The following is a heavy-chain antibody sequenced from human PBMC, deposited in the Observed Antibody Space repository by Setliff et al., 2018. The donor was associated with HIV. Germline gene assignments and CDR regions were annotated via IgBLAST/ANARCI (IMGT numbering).Heavy chain of an antibody. V-gene: IGHV3-48*03. CDR1: GFPLYTYD. CDR2: ISHGGATK. D-gene: IGHD3-10*01. Sequence: GGSLRLSCEASGFPLYTYDMNWVRQAPGKALEWISFISHGGATKYYADSVKGRFNISRDNTQNLVFLDMNSLRVEDTAVYYCAGSRGYFVKADWGQGTLVTVSS. J-gene: IGHJ4*02. CDR3: AGSRGYFVKAD.